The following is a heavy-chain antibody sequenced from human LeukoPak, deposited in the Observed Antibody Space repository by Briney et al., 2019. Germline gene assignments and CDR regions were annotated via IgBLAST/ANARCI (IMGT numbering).Heavy chain of an antibody. CDR1: GFTFSSYW. J-gene: IGHJ6*03. CDR3: ARDMAMRRYYYMDV. V-gene: IGHV3-7*01. CDR2: IKQDGSEK. D-gene: IGHD3-10*01. Sequence: PGGSLRLSCAASGFTFSSYWMSWVRQDPGKGREWVANIKQDGSEKYYVDSVKGRFTISRDNAKNSLYLQMNSLRAEDTAVYYCARDMAMRRYYYMDVWGKGTTVTVSS.